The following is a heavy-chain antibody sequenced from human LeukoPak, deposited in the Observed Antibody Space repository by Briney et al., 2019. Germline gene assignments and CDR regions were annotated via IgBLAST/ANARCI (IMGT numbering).Heavy chain of an antibody. V-gene: IGHV3-48*03. CDR3: ARTPPYDFWSGAIFDY. D-gene: IGHD3-3*01. CDR1: GFTFSSSA. CDR2: ISNSGDTI. Sequence: GGSLRLSCAASGFTFSSSAMTWVRQAPGKGLEWLSYISNSGDTIYYADSLKGRVTISRDNAKNSLYLQMNSLRAEDTAIYYCARTPPYDFWSGAIFDYWGQGTQVTVSS. J-gene: IGHJ4*02.